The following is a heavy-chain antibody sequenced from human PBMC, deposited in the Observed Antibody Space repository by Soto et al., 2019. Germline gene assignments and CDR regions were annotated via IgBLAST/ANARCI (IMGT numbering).Heavy chain of an antibody. CDR1: GGSISSSSYY. CDR3: ARAYSGYDY. J-gene: IGHJ4*02. CDR2: IYYSGST. V-gene: IGHV4-39*01. D-gene: IGHD5-12*01. Sequence: SETLSLTCTVSGGSISSSSYYWGWIRQPPGEGLEWIGSIYYSGSTYYNPSLKSRVTISVDTSKNQFSLKLSSVTAAGTAVYYCARAYSGYDYWGQGTLVTVSS.